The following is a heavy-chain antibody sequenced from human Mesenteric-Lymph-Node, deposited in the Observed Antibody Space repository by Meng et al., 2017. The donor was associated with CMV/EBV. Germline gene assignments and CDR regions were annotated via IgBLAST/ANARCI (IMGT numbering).Heavy chain of an antibody. J-gene: IGHJ5*02. Sequence: SYSMNWVRQAPGKGLEWVSAINTNSTYIHSADSVRGRFTISRDNAKNSLYLQMNSLRAEDTAVYYCTRAGGYCSTTNCYAYNWFAPWGHGILVTVSS. CDR2: INTNSTYI. CDR3: TRAGGYCSTTNCYAYNWFAP. V-gene: IGHV3-21*01. D-gene: IGHD2-2*01. CDR1: SYS.